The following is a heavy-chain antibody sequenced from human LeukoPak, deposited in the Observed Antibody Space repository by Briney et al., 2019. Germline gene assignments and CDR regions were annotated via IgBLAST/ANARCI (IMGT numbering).Heavy chain of an antibody. CDR1: GFTFSSYW. Sequence: GGSLRLSCAASGFTFSSYWMSWVRQAPGKGLEWVANIRQDGSEKYYVDSVKGQFTISRDNAKNSLYLQMTSLRAEDTAVFYCARENRSTSCCFDYWGQGTLVTVSS. J-gene: IGHJ4*02. CDR2: IRQDGSEK. V-gene: IGHV3-7*01. D-gene: IGHD2-2*01. CDR3: ARENRSTSCCFDY.